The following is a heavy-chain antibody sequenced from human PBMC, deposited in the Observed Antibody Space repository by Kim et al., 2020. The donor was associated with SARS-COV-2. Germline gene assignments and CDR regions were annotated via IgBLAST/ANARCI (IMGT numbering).Heavy chain of an antibody. CDR1: GYTFTSYG. CDR2: ISAYNGNT. Sequence: ASVKVSCKASGYTFTSYGISGVRQAPGQGLEGMGWISAYNGNTNYAQKLQGRVTMTTDTSTSTAYMELRSLRSDDTAVYYCARGAVPITIFGVVILGWFDPWGQGTLVTVSS. CDR3: ARGAVPITIFGVVILGWFDP. D-gene: IGHD3-3*01. V-gene: IGHV1-18*01. J-gene: IGHJ5*01.